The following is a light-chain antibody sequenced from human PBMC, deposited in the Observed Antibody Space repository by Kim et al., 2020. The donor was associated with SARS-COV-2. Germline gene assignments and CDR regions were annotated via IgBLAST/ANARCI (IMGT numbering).Light chain of an antibody. CDR1: QGISSY. J-gene: IGKJ5*01. V-gene: IGKV1-9*01. CDR2: AAS. CDR3: QQVSSYPRT. Sequence: AAVGDRVTITCRASQGISSYLAWYQLKPGKAPKLLIYAASTLQSGVPSRFSGSGSGTEFTLTISGLQSEDFATYYCQQVSSYPRTFGQGTRLEIK.